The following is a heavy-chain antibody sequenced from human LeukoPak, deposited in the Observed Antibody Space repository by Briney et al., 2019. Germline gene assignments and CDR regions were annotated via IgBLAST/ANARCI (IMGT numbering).Heavy chain of an antibody. D-gene: IGHD4-11*01. V-gene: IGHV4-59*01. CDR3: ARDYSNYIMDY. Sequence: PSETLSLTCTVSGGSISTYYWSWIRQPPGKGLEWIGYIYYSGSTNYNPSLKSRVTISVDTSKNQFSLKLSSVTAADTAVYYCARDYSNYIMDYWGQGTLVTVFS. CDR2: IYYSGST. CDR1: GGSISTYY. J-gene: IGHJ4*02.